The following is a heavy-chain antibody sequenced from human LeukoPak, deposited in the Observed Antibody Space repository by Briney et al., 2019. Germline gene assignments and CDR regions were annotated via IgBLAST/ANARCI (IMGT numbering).Heavy chain of an antibody. CDR3: ARQYDFWSCGLDY. CDR1: GVSISSGSYY. CDR2: INHSGST. D-gene: IGHD3-3*01. J-gene: IGHJ4*02. Sequence: SESLSLTCTVSGVSISSGSYYWSWIRQPAGKGLEWIGEINHSGSTNYNPSLKRRVTISVDTSKNQFSLKLSSVTAADTAVYYCARQYDFWSCGLDYWGQGTLVTVSS. V-gene: IGHV4-61*10.